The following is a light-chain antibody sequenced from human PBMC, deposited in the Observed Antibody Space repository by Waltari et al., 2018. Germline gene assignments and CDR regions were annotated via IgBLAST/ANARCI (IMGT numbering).Light chain of an antibody. V-gene: IGLV1-44*01. Sequence: QSVLTQPPSTSGTPGQRVTISCSGSSSNIGSNTVNWYQQLPGTAPKLLIDTNNQRPSGVPDRFAGSKSGTSASLAISGLQSEDEAGYYCAAWDDSLNGVVFGGGTKLTVL. CDR3: AAWDDSLNGVV. J-gene: IGLJ3*02. CDR2: TNN. CDR1: SSNIGSNT.